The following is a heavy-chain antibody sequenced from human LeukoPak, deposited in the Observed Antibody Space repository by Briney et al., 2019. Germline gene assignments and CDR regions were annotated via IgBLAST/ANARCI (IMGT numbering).Heavy chain of an antibody. D-gene: IGHD1-1*01. CDR1: SFTFSSNS. V-gene: IGHV3-21*01. CDR3: ARGRYNWIRNLDNDY. Sequence: GRSLSLSSAGSSFTFSSNSMNWVRRAPGKGLEWVSSISSSSSYIYYADSVKGRFTISRDNAKNSLYLQMNSLRAEDTAVYYCARGRYNWIRNLDNDYWGQGTLVTVSS. CDR2: ISSSSSYI. J-gene: IGHJ4*02.